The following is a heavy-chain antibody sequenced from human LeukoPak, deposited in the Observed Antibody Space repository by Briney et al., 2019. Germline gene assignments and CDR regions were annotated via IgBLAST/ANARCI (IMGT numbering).Heavy chain of an antibody. V-gene: IGHV1-2*02. J-gene: IGHJ4*02. CDR1: GYTFTGYY. CDR2: INPNSGGT. Sequence: ASVKVSCRASGYTFTGYYMHWVRQAPGQGLEWMGWINPNSGGTNYAQKFQGRVTMTRDTSISTAYMELSRLRSDDTAVYYCARSGYDSSGYSLGIDYWGQGTLVTVSS. D-gene: IGHD3-22*01. CDR3: ARSGYDSSGYSLGIDY.